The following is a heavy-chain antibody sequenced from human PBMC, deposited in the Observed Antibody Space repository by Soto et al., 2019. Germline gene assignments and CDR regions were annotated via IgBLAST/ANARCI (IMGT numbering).Heavy chain of an antibody. CDR3: AREVCSSSWYVDH. CDR2: INHRERT. D-gene: IGHD6-13*01. CDR1: SGSFSDYY. V-gene: IGHV4-34*01. J-gene: IGHJ4*02. Sequence: SETLSLTCAVYSGSFSDYYWSWIRQTPGKGLEWIGEINHRERTNYNPSLKSRVTISVDTSKSQFSLKLSSVTAADTAVYYCAREVCSSSWYVDHWGQGTQVTVSS.